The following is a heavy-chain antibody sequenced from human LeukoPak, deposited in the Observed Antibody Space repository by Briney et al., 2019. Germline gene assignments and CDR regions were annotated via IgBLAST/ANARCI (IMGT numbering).Heavy chain of an antibody. V-gene: IGHV4-59*01. Sequence: SETLSLTCTVSGGSISSCYWSWIRQPPGKGLEWVGYIYYSGSTNYNPSLKSRDTIPVDTSKNQFSLKLSSVTAADTAVYYCASSPPGDGDWYFDLWGRGTLVTVSS. CDR1: GGSISSCY. D-gene: IGHD4-17*01. CDR3: ASSPPGDGDWYFDL. J-gene: IGHJ2*01. CDR2: IYYSGST.